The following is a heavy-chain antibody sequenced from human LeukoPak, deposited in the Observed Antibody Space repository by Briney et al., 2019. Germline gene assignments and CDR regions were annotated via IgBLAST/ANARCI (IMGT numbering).Heavy chain of an antibody. J-gene: IGHJ4*02. V-gene: IGHV1-2*06. Sequence: GASVKVSCKASGYTFTGYYMHWVRQAPGQGLEWMGRINPNSGGTNYAQKFQGRVTMTRDTSISTAYMELSRLRSDDTAVYYCARGGGIQLWKFRAADYWGQGTLVTVSS. CDR2: INPNSGGT. CDR3: ARGGGIQLWKFRAADY. CDR1: GYTFTGYY. D-gene: IGHD5-18*01.